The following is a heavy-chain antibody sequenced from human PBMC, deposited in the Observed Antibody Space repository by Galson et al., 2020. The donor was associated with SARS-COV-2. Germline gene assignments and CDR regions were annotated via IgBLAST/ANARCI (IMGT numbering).Heavy chain of an antibody. Sequence: GGSLRLSCAASGFTFSIYAMSWVRQAPGKGLEWVSAIGASGDSTYYADSVKGRFTISRDNSKNTLYLQMSSLRAEDTAVYYCARAYSSNWYDYWGQGTLVTFSS. CDR2: IGASGDST. J-gene: IGHJ5*01. V-gene: IGHV3-23*01. CDR3: ARAYSSNWYDY. CDR1: GFTFSIYA. D-gene: IGHD6-13*01.